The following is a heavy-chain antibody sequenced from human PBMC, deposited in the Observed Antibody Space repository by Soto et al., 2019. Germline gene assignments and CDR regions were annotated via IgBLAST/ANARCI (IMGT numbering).Heavy chain of an antibody. J-gene: IGHJ4*02. D-gene: IGHD6-13*01. CDR3: ARDQTGITTAGGGRIDH. V-gene: IGHV4-30-4*01. CDR2: SHYTGVT. CDR1: GGSIRGPDYY. Sequence: SETLSLTCTVSGGSIRGPDYYWSWIRQPPGKGLEWIVYSHYTGVTYHNPSLKSRVSISVDTSSNQIPLKLNSVTAADTAFYYCARDQTGITTAGGGRIDHWGQGTLVTVSS.